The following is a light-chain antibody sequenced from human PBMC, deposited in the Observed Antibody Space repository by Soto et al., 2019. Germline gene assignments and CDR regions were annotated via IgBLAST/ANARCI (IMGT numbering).Light chain of an antibody. CDR2: GAS. J-gene: IGKJ1*01. CDR3: QHYGTSPWT. Sequence: EIVLTQSPGALSLSPGERATLSCRASQSVRDGFLAWYLQKPGQVPRLLIYGASFEATDIPDRFSGSVSGTDFTLTISRLEPEDFAVYYCQHYGTSPWTFEQGTKVESK. V-gene: IGKV3-20*01. CDR1: QSVRDGF.